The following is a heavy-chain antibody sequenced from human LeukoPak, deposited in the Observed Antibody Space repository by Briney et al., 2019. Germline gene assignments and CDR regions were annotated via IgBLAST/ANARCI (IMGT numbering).Heavy chain of an antibody. CDR3: ARGPIAARDAFDN. CDR1: GFTVSSNY. Sequence: GGFLRLSCAASGFTVSSNYMSWVRQAPGKGLEWVSVIYSGGSTYYADSVKGRFTISRDNSENTLYLQMNSLRAEDTAVYYCARGPIAARDAFDNWGQGTMVTVSS. CDR2: IYSGGST. J-gene: IGHJ3*02. V-gene: IGHV3-66*02. D-gene: IGHD6-6*01.